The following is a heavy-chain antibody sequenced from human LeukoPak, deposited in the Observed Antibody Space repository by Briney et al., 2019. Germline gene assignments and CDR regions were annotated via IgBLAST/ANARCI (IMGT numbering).Heavy chain of an antibody. CDR3: ARVPLDTAPGG. V-gene: IGHV3-48*04. CDR1: EFTFSSYS. CDR2: ITNSGNSK. J-gene: IGHJ4*02. D-gene: IGHD5-18*01. Sequence: GSLRLSCAASEFTFSSYSMNWVRQAPGKGLEWVSYITNSGNSKSYADSVKGRFTISRDNAKNSLYLQMNSLRAEDTAVYYCARVPLDTAPGGWGQGTLVTVSS.